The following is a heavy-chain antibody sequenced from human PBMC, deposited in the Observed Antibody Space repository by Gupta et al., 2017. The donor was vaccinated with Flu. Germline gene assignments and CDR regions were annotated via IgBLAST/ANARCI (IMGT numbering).Heavy chain of an antibody. J-gene: IGHJ6*02. CDR1: GFTFSDSV. Sequence: EVQLVESGGGLVQPGGSLKLSCAASGFTFSDSVIHWVRQASGKGLEWVGRIRSKANNYATAYAASVKGRFTISRDDSKNTAYLQMNSLKTEDTAVYYCTPYDILTAGGMDVWGQGTTVTVSS. V-gene: IGHV3-73*02. CDR3: TPYDILTAGGMDV. CDR2: IRSKANNYAT. D-gene: IGHD3-9*01.